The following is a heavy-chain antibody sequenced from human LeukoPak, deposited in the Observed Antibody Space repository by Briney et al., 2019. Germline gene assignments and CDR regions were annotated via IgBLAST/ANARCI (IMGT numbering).Heavy chain of an antibody. CDR2: ISAYNGNT. CDR3: AREGKEYLWGYYYYMDV. V-gene: IGHV1-18*01. Sequence: APVKVSCKASGYTFTSYDIIWVRQAPGQGLEWMGWISAYNGNTNYAQKLQGRVTMTTDTSTSTAYMELRSLRSDDTAVYYCAREGKEYLWGYYYYMDVWGKGTTVTVSS. J-gene: IGHJ6*03. D-gene: IGHD3-3*01. CDR1: GYTFTSYD.